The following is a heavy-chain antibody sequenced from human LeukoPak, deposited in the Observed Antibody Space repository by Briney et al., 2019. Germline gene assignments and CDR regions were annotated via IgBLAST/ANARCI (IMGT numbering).Heavy chain of an antibody. V-gene: IGHV1-69*05. Sequence: SVKVSCKASGGTFSSYAISWVRQAPGQGLEWMGGIIPIFGTANYAQKFQGRVTITTDESTSTAYMELSSLRSEDTAVYYRARDIRYCSSTSCWGSRFDPWGQGTLVTVSS. CDR2: IIPIFGTA. J-gene: IGHJ5*02. CDR1: GGTFSSYA. D-gene: IGHD2-2*01. CDR3: ARDIRYCSSTSCWGSRFDP.